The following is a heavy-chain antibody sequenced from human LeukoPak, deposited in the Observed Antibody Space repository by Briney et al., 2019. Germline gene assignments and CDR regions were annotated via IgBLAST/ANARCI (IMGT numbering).Heavy chain of an antibody. Sequence: GGSLRLSCAASGFTFSTYSMSWVRQAPGKGLQWVANIKQDGSQTYCVDSVRGRFTISRDNAKNSLYLQMNSLRAEDTAVYYCARGGGLYRYWGQGTLVTVSP. J-gene: IGHJ4*02. CDR1: GFTFSTYS. D-gene: IGHD4-23*01. V-gene: IGHV3-7*05. CDR2: IKQDGSQT. CDR3: ARGGGLYRY.